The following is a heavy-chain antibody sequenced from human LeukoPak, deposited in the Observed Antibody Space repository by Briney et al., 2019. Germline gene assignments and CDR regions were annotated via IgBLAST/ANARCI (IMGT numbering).Heavy chain of an antibody. CDR3: ARATPYYDFWSGYYADAFDI. D-gene: IGHD3-3*01. CDR2: IRYDGSNK. V-gene: IGHV3-30*02. CDR1: GFTFSSYG. Sequence: GGSLRLSCAASGFTFSSYGMHWVRQAPGKGLEWEAFIRYDGSNKYYADSVKGRFTISRDNAKNSLYLQMNSLRAEDTAVYYCARATPYYDFWSGYYADAFDIWGQGTMVTVSS. J-gene: IGHJ3*02.